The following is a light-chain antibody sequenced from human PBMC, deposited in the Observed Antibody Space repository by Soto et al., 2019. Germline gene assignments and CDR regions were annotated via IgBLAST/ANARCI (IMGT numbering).Light chain of an antibody. J-gene: IGKJ1*01. CDR2: AAS. Sequence: AIRMTQSPSSLSASTGDRVTITCRASQGISSYLAWYQQKPGKAPKLLIYAASTLQSGVPSRFSGSGSGTDFTLTISCLQSEDFATYYCQQYYSYPRRTFGQGIKVEIK. V-gene: IGKV1-8*01. CDR1: QGISSY. CDR3: QQYYSYPRRT.